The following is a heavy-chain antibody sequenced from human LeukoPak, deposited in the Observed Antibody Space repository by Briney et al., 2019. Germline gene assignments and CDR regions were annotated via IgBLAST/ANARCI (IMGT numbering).Heavy chain of an antibody. CDR1: GFTVSSNY. CDR3: ASGGMGARKYYSDPFHY. V-gene: IGHV3-53*01. J-gene: IGHJ4*02. D-gene: IGHD3-10*01. Sequence: GGSLRLSCAASGFTVSSNYMSWVRQAPGKGLEWVSILYSAGSTYYADSVRGRFTISRDSSKNTVCLQMNSLRAEDTAVHYCASGGMGARKYYSDPFHYWGQGTLVTVSS. CDR2: LYSAGST.